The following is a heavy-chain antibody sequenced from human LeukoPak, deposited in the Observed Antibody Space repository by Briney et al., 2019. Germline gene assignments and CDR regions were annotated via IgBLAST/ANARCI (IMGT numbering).Heavy chain of an antibody. V-gene: IGHV4-4*07. CDR1: GDSMSSYY. CDR2: IYPSGSI. CDR3: ARDSSGYTRRYYFDS. D-gene: IGHD3-22*01. J-gene: IGHJ4*02. Sequence: SETLSLTCTVSGDSMSSYYWSWMRQPAGKGLEWIGRIYPSGSITYNPSLKSRLTMSVDTSKNQFSLRLSSVTAADTAVYYGARDSSGYTRRYYFDSWGQGILVTVSS.